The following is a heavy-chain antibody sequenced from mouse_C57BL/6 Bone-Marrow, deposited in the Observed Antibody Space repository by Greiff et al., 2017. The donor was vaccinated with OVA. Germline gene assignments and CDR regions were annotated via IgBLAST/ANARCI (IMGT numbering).Heavy chain of an antibody. CDR1: GYSITSGYY. CDR3: ARLVGQGMDY. Sequence: DVKLQESGPGLVKPSQSLSLTCSVTGYSITSGYYWNWIRQFPGNKLEWMGYISYDGSNNYNPSLKNRISITRDTSKNQFFLKLNSVTTEDTATYYCARLVGQGMDYWGQGTSVTVSS. J-gene: IGHJ4*01. V-gene: IGHV3-6*01. CDR2: ISYDGSN.